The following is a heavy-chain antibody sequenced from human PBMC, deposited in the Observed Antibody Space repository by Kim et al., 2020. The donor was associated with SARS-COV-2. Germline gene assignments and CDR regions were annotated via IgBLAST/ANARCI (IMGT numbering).Heavy chain of an antibody. V-gene: IGHV3-23*01. Sequence: GGSLRLSCAASGFTFDTYAMSWVRQAPGKGLEWVSVISGGAVNKFYADSVRGRFTISRDNSKNTLYLQMNSLRDEDTALYYCSKMVIMDGYNYFYYYAM. D-gene: IGHD2-21*01. CDR1: GFTFDTYA. J-gene: IGHJ6*01. CDR3: SKMVIMDGYNYFYYYAM. CDR2: ISGGAVNK.